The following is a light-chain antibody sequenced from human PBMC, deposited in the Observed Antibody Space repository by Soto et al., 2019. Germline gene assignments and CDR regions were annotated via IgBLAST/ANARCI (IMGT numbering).Light chain of an antibody. CDR1: QTVASSY. Sequence: EIVSTQSPDTLSLTPEPRATLPCRSGQTVASSYLAWYQQKPGQAPRLLIYGVSTGATDMPGTFSGRGSGTEFTLTITSLRPEDFGVYYCQQYSSWPRTFGQGTKVDIK. V-gene: IGKV3-15*01. CDR2: GVS. CDR3: QQYSSWPRT. J-gene: IGKJ1*01.